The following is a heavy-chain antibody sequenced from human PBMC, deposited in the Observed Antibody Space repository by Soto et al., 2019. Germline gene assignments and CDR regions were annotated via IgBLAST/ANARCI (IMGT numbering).Heavy chain of an antibody. Sequence: QVQLVQSGAEVKKPGSSVKVSCKASGGTFSSYAISWVRQAPGQGLEWMGGIIPIFGTANYAQKFQGRVTITADESTRTAYMELGSLRSEDTAVYYCASGYCSGGSCYSLVVEYYFDYWGQGTLVTVSS. CDR3: ASGYCSGGSCYSLVVEYYFDY. D-gene: IGHD2-15*01. V-gene: IGHV1-69*01. J-gene: IGHJ4*02. CDR2: IIPIFGTA. CDR1: GGTFSSYA.